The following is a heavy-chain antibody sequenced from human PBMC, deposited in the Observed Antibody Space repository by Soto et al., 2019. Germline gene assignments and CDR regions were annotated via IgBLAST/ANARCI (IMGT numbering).Heavy chain of an antibody. V-gene: IGHV4-4*02. CDR1: SGSISSSNW. J-gene: IGHJ4*02. Sequence: SETLSLTCTVSSGSISSSNWWTWVRQPPGKGLEWIGEIYHSGTTNSNPSLKGQVSMSVDKSKNQFSLNLISVTAADTAVYYCARQISGSTGFDYWGQGTLVTVSS. CDR2: IYHSGTT. D-gene: IGHD2-2*01. CDR3: ARQISGSTGFDY.